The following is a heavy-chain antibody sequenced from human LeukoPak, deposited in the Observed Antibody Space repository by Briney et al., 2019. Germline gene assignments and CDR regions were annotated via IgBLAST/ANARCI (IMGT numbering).Heavy chain of an antibody. CDR3: AKDRRALYSIAAAGTFDY. CDR2: ISYDGSNK. V-gene: IGHV3-30*18. J-gene: IGHJ4*02. CDR1: GFTFSSYG. Sequence: GRSLRLSCAASGFTFSSYGMHWVRQAPGKGLEWVAVISYDGSNKYYADSVKGRFTISRDNSKNTLYLQMNSLRAEDTAVYYCAKDRRALYSIAAAGTFDYWGPGTLVTVSS. D-gene: IGHD6-13*01.